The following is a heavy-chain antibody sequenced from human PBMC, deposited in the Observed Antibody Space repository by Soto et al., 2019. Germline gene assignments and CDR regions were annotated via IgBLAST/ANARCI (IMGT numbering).Heavy chain of an antibody. J-gene: IGHJ4*02. V-gene: IGHV3-48*01. Sequence: HPGGSLRLSCAASGFTFSSYSMNWVRQAPGKGLEWVSYISSSSSTIYYADSVKGRFTISRDNAKNSLYLQMNSLRAEDTAVYYFAREHSTGFYGSGSYYFDYWGQGTLVTVSS. CDR1: GFTFSSYS. D-gene: IGHD3-10*01. CDR3: AREHSTGFYGSGSYYFDY. CDR2: ISSSSSTI.